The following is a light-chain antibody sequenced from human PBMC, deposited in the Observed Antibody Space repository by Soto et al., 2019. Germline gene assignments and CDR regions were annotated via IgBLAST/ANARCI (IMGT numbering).Light chain of an antibody. Sequence: QSFLTQPRSVSGSPGQSVTISCTGTSSDVGGYNYVSWYQQHPGKAPKLVIYDVSERPSGVPDRFSGSKSGNTASLTVSGLQADDEADYYCCSYAGSYTFYVFGTGTKAPS. CDR1: SSDVGGYNY. CDR3: CSYAGSYTFYV. CDR2: DVS. J-gene: IGLJ1*01. V-gene: IGLV2-11*01.